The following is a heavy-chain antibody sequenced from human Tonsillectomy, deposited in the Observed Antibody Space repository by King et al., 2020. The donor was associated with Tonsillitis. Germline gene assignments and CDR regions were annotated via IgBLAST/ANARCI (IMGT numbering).Heavy chain of an antibody. CDR3: ATSKKGYCSGNNCFFEGWFDP. J-gene: IGHJ5*02. D-gene: IGHD2-15*01. CDR1: GYSFTNYW. V-gene: IGHV5-51*03. CDR2: IYLGDSDT. Sequence: QLVQSGAEVKKPGASLKISCKGSGYSFTNYWIGWVRQMPGKGLEWMGIIYLGDSDTRYSPSFQGQVTISADKSISTAYLQWSSLKASDTAMYYCATSKKGYCSGNNCFFEGWFDPWGQGTLVTVSS.